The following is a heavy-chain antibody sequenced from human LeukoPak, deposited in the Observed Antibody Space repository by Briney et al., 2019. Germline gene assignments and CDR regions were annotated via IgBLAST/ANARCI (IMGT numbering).Heavy chain of an antibody. CDR1: GGPISSSSYY. CDR2: IYYSGST. Sequence: SETLSLTCTVSGGPISSSSYYWGWIRQPPGKGLEWIGSIYYSGSTYYNPSLKSRVTISVDTSKNQFSLKLSSVTAADTAVYYCARPIDFYDSSGYYFDPWGQGTLVTVSS. V-gene: IGHV4-39*01. D-gene: IGHD3-22*01. CDR3: ARPIDFYDSSGYYFDP. J-gene: IGHJ5*02.